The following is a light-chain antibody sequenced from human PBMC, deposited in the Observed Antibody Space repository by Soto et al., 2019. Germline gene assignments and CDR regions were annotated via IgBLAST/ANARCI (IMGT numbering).Light chain of an antibody. CDR1: QSISSW. CDR3: QQYNSYGPYT. Sequence: DIQMTQSPSTLSASVGDRVTITCRASQSISSWLAWYQQKPGKAPQLLIYDASSLESGVPSRFSGSGSGTEFTLTSSSLQPDDFAAYYFQQYNSYGPYTFGQGTKLEIK. CDR2: DAS. V-gene: IGKV1-5*01. J-gene: IGKJ2*01.